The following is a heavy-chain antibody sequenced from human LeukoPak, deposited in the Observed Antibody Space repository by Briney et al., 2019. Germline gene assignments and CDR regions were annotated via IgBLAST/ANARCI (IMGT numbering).Heavy chain of an antibody. CDR3: ARVNGDYERGGAPDY. V-gene: IGHV3-21*01. CDR2: ISSSSIYI. CDR1: GFTFSTYT. J-gene: IGHJ4*02. Sequence: GGSLRLSCAASGFTFSTYTMNWVRQAPGKGLEWVSSISSSSIYIYYTDSVKGRFTISRDNARNSVYLQMNNLRAEDTAVYYCARVNGDYERGGAPDYWGQGALVTVSS. D-gene: IGHD4-17*01.